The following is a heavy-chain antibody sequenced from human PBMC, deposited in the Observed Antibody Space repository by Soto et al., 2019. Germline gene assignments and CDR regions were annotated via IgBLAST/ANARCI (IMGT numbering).Heavy chain of an antibody. CDR3: TSGNELLFKHFSYSYMDV. CDR1: GFTFSDYY. J-gene: IGHJ6*03. D-gene: IGHD2-21*02. V-gene: IGHV3-11*01. Sequence: QVQLVESGGGLVKPGGSLRLSCAAYGFTFSDYYMNWIRQAPGKGLEWVSYISSSGDTIHYADSVKGRFTVSRDNAKNSLYLQMNSLRVEDTAVYYCTSGNELLFKHFSYSYMDVWGKGTTVTVSS. CDR2: ISSSGDTI.